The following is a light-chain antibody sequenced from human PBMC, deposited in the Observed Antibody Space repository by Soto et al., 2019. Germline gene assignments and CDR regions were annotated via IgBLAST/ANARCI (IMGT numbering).Light chain of an antibody. Sequence: QSALTQPASVSGSPGQSITISCTGTSSDVGGYDFVSWYQHHPGKAPRLMIYDVSHRPSGVSDRFSASKSGNTASLTISGLLAEDEADYYCSSYTSSVTYLFGTGTKLTVL. CDR1: SSDVGGYDF. CDR2: DVS. V-gene: IGLV2-14*03. CDR3: SSYTSSVTYL. J-gene: IGLJ1*01.